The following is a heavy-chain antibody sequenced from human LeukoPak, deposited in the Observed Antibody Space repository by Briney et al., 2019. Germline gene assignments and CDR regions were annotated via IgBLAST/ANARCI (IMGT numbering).Heavy chain of an antibody. D-gene: IGHD6-19*01. J-gene: IGHJ6*02. V-gene: IGHV3-43*02. Sequence: PGGSLRLSCAASGFTFDDYAMHWVRQAPGKGLEWVSLISGDGGSTYYADSVKGRFTISRDNSKNSLYLQMNSLRTEDTALYYCTSQAVAGTNYYYCGMDVWGQGTTVTVSS. CDR1: GFTFDDYA. CDR2: ISGDGGST. CDR3: TSQAVAGTNYYYCGMDV.